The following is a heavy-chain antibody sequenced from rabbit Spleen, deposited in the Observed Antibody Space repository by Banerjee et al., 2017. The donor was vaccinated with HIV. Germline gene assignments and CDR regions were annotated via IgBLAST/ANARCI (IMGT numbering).Heavy chain of an antibody. V-gene: IGHV1S45*01. CDR2: IYAGSSGNT. CDR3: AVGDGYAYGGYDL. Sequence: QEQLEEAGGELVQPEGSLTLTSTASGFSISSSYYMCWRRQAPGKGLGWIACIYAGSSGNTYYASWVNGRFTISKTSSTTATLQMTSLTVAYTATYFCAVGDGYAYGGYDLWGPGTLVTVS. CDR1: GFSISSSYY. D-gene: IGHD6-1*01. J-gene: IGHJ4*01.